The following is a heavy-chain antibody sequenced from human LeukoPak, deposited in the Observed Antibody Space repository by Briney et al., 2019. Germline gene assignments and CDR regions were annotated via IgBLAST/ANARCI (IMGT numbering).Heavy chain of an antibody. CDR3: AGRVKSRDYDSFDI. J-gene: IGHJ3*02. Sequence: SETLSLTCTVSGGSISSYYWSWIRQPPGKGLEWIGYIYYSGSTNYNPSLKSRVTISVDTSKNQFSLKLSSVTAADTAVYYCAGRVKSRDYDSFDIWGQGTMVTVSS. CDR1: GGSISSYY. D-gene: IGHD3/OR15-3a*01. V-gene: IGHV4-59*08. CDR2: IYYSGST.